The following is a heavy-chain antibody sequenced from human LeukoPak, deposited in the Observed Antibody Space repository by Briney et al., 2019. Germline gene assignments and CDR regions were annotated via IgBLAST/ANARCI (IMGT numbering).Heavy chain of an antibody. Sequence: GGSLRLSCAASGFTFSSYAMSWVRQAPGKGLEWVSAISGSGGSTYYADSVKGRFTISRDNSKNTLYLQMNSLRAEDTAVYYCAKDLVERLGADWFGPWGQGTLVTVSS. CDR2: ISGSGGST. CDR1: GFTFSSYA. D-gene: IGHD1-1*01. CDR3: AKDLVERLGADWFGP. V-gene: IGHV3-23*01. J-gene: IGHJ5*02.